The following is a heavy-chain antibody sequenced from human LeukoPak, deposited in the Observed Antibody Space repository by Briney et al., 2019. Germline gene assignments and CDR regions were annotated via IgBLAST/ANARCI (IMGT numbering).Heavy chain of an antibody. CDR2: ISASGTLT. CDR1: GFSFSSYE. Sequence: GGSLRLSCAASGFSFSSYEMNWVRQAPGKGLEWISYISASGTLTHYADSVEGRFTISRDNAKNSLYLQMNSLRAEDTAVYYCARGGVTSVVDVWGKGTTVTISS. V-gene: IGHV3-48*03. CDR3: ARGGVTSVVDV. D-gene: IGHD4-23*01. J-gene: IGHJ6*04.